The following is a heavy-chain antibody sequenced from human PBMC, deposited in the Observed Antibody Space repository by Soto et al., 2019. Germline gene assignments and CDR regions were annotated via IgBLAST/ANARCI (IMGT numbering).Heavy chain of an antibody. CDR1: GYTFTSYY. CDR2: INPSGGST. Sequence: ASVKVSCKASGYTFTSYYMHWVRQAPGQGLEWMGIINPSGGSTSYAQKFQGRVTMTRDTSTSTVYMELSSLSSEDTAVYYCARDFVPEATYCSGGSCYSYYYGMDVWGQGTTVTVSS. D-gene: IGHD2-15*01. V-gene: IGHV1-46*01. J-gene: IGHJ6*02. CDR3: ARDFVPEATYCSGGSCYSYYYGMDV.